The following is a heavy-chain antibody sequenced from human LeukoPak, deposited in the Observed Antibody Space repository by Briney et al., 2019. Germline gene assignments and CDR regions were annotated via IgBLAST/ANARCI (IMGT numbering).Heavy chain of an antibody. Sequence: PGRSLRRSCAASGLTFDDYAMHWVRQAPGKGLEWVSGISWNSGSIGYADSVKGRFTISRDNAKNSLYLQMNSLRAEDTALYYCAKALGDWGQGTLVTVSS. CDR3: AKALGD. CDR1: GLTFDDYA. V-gene: IGHV3-9*01. D-gene: IGHD3-10*01. CDR2: ISWNSGSI. J-gene: IGHJ4*02.